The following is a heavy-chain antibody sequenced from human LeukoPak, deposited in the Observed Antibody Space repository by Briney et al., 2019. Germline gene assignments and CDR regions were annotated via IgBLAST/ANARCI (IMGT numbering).Heavy chain of an antibody. V-gene: IGHV4-39*01. CDR2: IYYSGST. CDR1: GGSISSSSYY. CDR3: AGSSSSWYQVY. J-gene: IGHJ4*02. D-gene: IGHD6-13*01. Sequence: SETLSLTCTVSGGSISSSSYYWGWIRQPPGKEQEWIGSIYYSGSTYYNPSLKSRVTISVDTSKNQFSLKLSSVTAADTAVYYCAGSSSSWYQVYWGQGTLVTVSS.